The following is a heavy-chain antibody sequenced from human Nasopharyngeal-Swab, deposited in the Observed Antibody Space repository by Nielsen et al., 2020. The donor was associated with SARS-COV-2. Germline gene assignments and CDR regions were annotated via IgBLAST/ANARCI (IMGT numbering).Heavy chain of an antibody. CDR1: GGSTSSYY. CDR2: IYYSGST. J-gene: IGHJ4*02. CDR3: ARGFDY. Sequence: SETLSLTCTVSGGSTSSYYWSWIRQPPGKGLEWIGYIYYSGSTNYNPSLKSRVTISVDTSKNQFSLKLSSVTAAGTAVYYCARGFDYWGQGTLVTVSS. V-gene: IGHV4-59*13.